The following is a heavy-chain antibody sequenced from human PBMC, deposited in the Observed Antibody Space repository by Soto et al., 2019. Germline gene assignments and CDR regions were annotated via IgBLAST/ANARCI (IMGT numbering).Heavy chain of an antibody. CDR2: VSYDGGNE. CDR3: AIASGYDKCYTLNY. V-gene: IGHV3-30-3*01. D-gene: IGHD5-12*01. CDR1: GFTFRSYA. Sequence: QVQLVESGGGVVQPGRSLRLSCTASGFTFRSYAMHWVRQAPGKGMEWVASVSYDGGNEHYADSVKGRFTISRDNSKNTLSLQMNSRRVDDTAVFYCAIASGYDKCYTLNYWCQGTQVTVSS. J-gene: IGHJ4*02.